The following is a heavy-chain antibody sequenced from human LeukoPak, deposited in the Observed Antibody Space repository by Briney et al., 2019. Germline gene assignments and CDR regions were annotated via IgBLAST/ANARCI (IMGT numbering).Heavy chain of an antibody. CDR2: INTDGTVT. J-gene: IGHJ4*02. V-gene: IGHV3-74*01. Sequence: GRSLRLSCAASGFTFSKYWMLWVRQAPGKGLQSVSRINTDGTVTTYADSVKGRFTVSRDNADNTMFLQMNSVRDEDTAVYYCATKQWLAPPPDSWGQGTPVTVSS. CDR3: ATKQWLAPPPDS. D-gene: IGHD6-19*01. CDR1: GFTFSKYW.